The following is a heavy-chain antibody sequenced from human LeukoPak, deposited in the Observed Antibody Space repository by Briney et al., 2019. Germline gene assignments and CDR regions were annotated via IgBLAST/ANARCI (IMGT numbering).Heavy chain of an antibody. J-gene: IGHJ6*03. Sequence: SETLSLTCTVSGGSISSSSYYWSWIRQPPGKGLEWIGYIYTSGSTNYNPSLKSRVTISVDTSKNQFSLKLSSVTAADTAVYYCARGDTAMPNYYYYYMDVWGKGTTVTVSS. D-gene: IGHD5-18*01. CDR3: ARGDTAMPNYYYYYMDV. CDR1: GGSISSSSYY. V-gene: IGHV4-61*05. CDR2: IYTSGST.